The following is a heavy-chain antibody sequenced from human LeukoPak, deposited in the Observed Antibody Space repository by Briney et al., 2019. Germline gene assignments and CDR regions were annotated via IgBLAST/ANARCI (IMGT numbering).Heavy chain of an antibody. CDR1: GGSFSGYY. CDR2: INHSGST. CDR3: ARAGGAAAGRFYYYYYYMDV. V-gene: IGHV4-34*01. D-gene: IGHD6-13*01. J-gene: IGHJ6*03. Sequence: SETLSLTCAVYGGSFSGYYWSWIRQPPGKGLEWIGEINHSGSTNYNPSPKSRVTISVDTSKNQFSLKLSSVTAADTAVYYCARAGGAAAGRFYYYYYYMDVWGKGTTVTVSS.